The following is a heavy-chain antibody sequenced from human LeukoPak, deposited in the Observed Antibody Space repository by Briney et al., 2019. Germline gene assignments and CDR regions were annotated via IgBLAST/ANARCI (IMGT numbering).Heavy chain of an antibody. CDR1: GYSISSGYY. CDR2: IYHSGST. D-gene: IGHD5-24*01. Sequence: SETLSLTCAVSGYSISSGYYWGWIRQPPGKGLEWIGSIYHSGSTNYNPSLKSRVTISVDTSKNQFSLKLSSVTAADTAVYYCARGDGMATITGYYYYYMDVWGKGTTVTVSS. CDR3: ARGDGMATITGYYYYYMDV. V-gene: IGHV4-38-2*01. J-gene: IGHJ6*03.